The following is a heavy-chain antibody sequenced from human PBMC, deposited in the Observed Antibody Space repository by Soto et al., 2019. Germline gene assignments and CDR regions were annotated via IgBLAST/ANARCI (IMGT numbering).Heavy chain of an antibody. CDR2: ISWDSGSI. Sequence: PGGSLRLSCAASGFTFDDYAMHWVRQAPGKGLEWVSGISWDSGSIGYADSVKGRFTISRDNAKNSLYLQMNSLRAEDTALYYCAKDIDSTYYYGMDVWGQGTTVTVSS. J-gene: IGHJ6*02. CDR1: GFTFDDYA. CDR3: AKDIDSTYYYGMDV. D-gene: IGHD3-22*01. V-gene: IGHV3-9*01.